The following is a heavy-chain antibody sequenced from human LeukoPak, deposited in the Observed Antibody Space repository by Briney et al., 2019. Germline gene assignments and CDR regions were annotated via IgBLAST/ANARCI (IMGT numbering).Heavy chain of an antibody. CDR2: INHSGST. CDR1: GGSFSGYY. Sequence: PSETLSLTCAVYGGSFSGYYWSWIRQPPGKGLEWIGEINHSGSTNYNPSLESRVTISVDTSKNQFSLKLSSVTAADTAVYYCARRGYDSSGYGFDYWGQGTLVTVSS. J-gene: IGHJ4*02. V-gene: IGHV4-34*01. CDR3: ARRGYDSSGYGFDY. D-gene: IGHD3-22*01.